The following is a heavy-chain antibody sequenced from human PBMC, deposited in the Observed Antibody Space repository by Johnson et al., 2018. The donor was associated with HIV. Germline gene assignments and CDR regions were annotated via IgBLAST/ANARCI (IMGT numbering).Heavy chain of an antibody. CDR2: ISYDGSNK. J-gene: IGHJ3*02. V-gene: IGHV3-30*04. CDR3: ASIDAFDI. Sequence: QVQLVESGGGLVKPGGSLRLSCAASGFTFSSYAMHWVRQAPGKGLEWVAVISYDGSNKYYADSVKGRFTISRANSKNTLYLQMNSLRAEDTAVYYCASIDAFDIWGQGTMVTVSS. CDR1: GFTFSSYA.